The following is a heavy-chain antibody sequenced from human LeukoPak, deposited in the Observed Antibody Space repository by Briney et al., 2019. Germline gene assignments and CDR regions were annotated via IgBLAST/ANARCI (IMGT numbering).Heavy chain of an antibody. Sequence: ASVKVSCKASGYTFTSYDINWVRQATGQGLEWKGWMNPNSGNTGYAQKFQGRVTMTRNTSISTAYMELCSLRSEDTAVYYCARGSSLIAAATHWLDPWGQGTLVTVSS. CDR1: GYTFTSYD. V-gene: IGHV1-8*01. D-gene: IGHD6-13*01. CDR3: ARGSSLIAAATHWLDP. J-gene: IGHJ5*02. CDR2: MNPNSGNT.